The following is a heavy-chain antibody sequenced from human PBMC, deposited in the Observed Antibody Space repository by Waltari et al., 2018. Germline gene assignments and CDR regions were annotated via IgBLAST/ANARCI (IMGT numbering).Heavy chain of an antibody. CDR3: AREAGSGIDWYHDY. CDR2: ISDSGTT. J-gene: IGHJ4*02. V-gene: IGHV4-38-2*02. Sequence: QMQESGPGLVKPSETLSRMCSVSDFSISSGFYWGWLRQSPGKGLEWIGSISDSGTTSYNPSLQSRVPISIDTSKNPFSLKLGSLTAADTAVFYCAREAGSGIDWYHDYWGQGILVTVSS. D-gene: IGHD3-9*01. CDR1: DFSISSGFY.